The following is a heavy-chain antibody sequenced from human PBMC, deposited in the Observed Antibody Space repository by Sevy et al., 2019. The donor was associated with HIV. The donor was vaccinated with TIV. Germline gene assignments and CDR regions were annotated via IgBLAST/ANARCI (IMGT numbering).Heavy chain of an antibody. V-gene: IGHV4-59*01. CDR1: GGSISSYY. D-gene: IGHD4-17*01. CDR3: AKDGVYGGNFEHFLH. J-gene: IGHJ1*01. CDR2: IYYSGST. Sequence: SETLSLTCTVSGGSISSYYWSWIRQPPGKGLEWIGYIYYSGSTNYNPSLKSRVTISVDTSKNQFSLKLSSVTAADTAVYYCAKDGVYGGNFEHFLHWGQGTLVTVSS.